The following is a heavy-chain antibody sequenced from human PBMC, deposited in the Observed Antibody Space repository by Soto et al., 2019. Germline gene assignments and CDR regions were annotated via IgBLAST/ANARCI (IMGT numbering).Heavy chain of an antibody. Sequence: QVQLQQWGAGLLKPSETLSLTCAVYGGSFSGYYWSWIRQPPGKGLEWIGEINHSGSTNYNPSLKSRVTISVDTSKNQFSLKLSSVTDADTAVYYCARIPVLRFLDTKNWFDPWGQGTLVTVSS. CDR1: GGSFSGYY. J-gene: IGHJ5*02. V-gene: IGHV4-34*01. D-gene: IGHD3-3*01. CDR2: INHSGST. CDR3: ARIPVLRFLDTKNWFDP.